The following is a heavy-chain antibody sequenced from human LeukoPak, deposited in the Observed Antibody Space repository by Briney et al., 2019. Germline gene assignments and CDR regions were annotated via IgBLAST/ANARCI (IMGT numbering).Heavy chain of an antibody. CDR3: AKADSSGYYGGAFDI. CDR1: GFTFSSYA. D-gene: IGHD3-22*01. V-gene: IGHV3-23*01. Sequence: GSLRLSCAASGFTFSSYAMSWVRQAPGKGLEWVSAISGSGGSTYYADSVKGRFTISRDNSKNTLYLQMNSLRAENTAVYYCAKADSSGYYGGAFDIWGQGTMVTVSS. CDR2: ISGSGGST. J-gene: IGHJ3*02.